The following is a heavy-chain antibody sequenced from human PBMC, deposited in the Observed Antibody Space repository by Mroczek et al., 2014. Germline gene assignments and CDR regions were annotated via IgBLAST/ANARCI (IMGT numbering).Heavy chain of an antibody. V-gene: IGHV4-61*02. Sequence: VQLVESGPGLVKPSQTLSLTCTVSGGSISSGSYYWSWIRQPAGKGLEWIGRIYTSGSTNYNPSLKSRVTMSVDTSKNQFSLKLSSVTAADTAVYYCARDSTVTTVLGYYYYYMDVWGKGTTVTVSS. CDR3: ARDSTVTTVLGYYYYYMDV. CDR2: IYTSGST. D-gene: IGHD4-11*01. CDR1: GGSISSGSYY. J-gene: IGHJ6*03.